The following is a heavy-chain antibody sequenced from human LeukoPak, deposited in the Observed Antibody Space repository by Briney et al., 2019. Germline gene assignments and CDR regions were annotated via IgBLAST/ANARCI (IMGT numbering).Heavy chain of an antibody. CDR3: ARGTKDLVGITWYYYMDV. Sequence: GGSLRLSCAASGFTVSDYYMSWIRQAPRQGLECISYISISGSTIYYADSVKGRFTISRDNAKNSLYLKMKSLRAEDTAVYYCARGTKDLVGITWYYYMDVWGKGTTVTVSS. V-gene: IGHV3-11*04. J-gene: IGHJ6*03. D-gene: IGHD2-2*01. CDR1: GFTVSDYY. CDR2: ISISGSTI.